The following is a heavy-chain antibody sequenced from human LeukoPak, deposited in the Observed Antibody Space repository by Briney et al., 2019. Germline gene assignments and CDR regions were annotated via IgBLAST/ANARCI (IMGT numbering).Heavy chain of an antibody. CDR2: ISYDGSNK. Sequence: AGGSLRLSCAASGFTFSSYGMHWVRQAPGKGLEWVAVISYDGSNKYYADSVKGRFTISRDNSKNTLYLQMNSPRAEDTAVYYCAKTGGYSYGLYFDYWGQGTLVTVSS. V-gene: IGHV3-30*18. J-gene: IGHJ4*02. CDR3: AKTGGYSYGLYFDY. D-gene: IGHD5-18*01. CDR1: GFTFSSYG.